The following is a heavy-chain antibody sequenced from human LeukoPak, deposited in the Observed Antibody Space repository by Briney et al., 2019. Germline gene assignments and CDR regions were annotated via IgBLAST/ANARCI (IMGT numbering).Heavy chain of an antibody. CDR1: GYTFTDYY. CDR3: AAVGISSWYENYFDY. J-gene: IGHJ4*02. Sequence: GASVKVSCKASGYTFTDYYMHWVQQAPGKGLEWMGRVDPEDGETIYAEKFQGRVTITADTSTDTAYMELSSLRSEDTAVYYCAAVGISSWYENYFDYWGQGTLVTVSS. D-gene: IGHD6-13*01. V-gene: IGHV1-69-2*01. CDR2: VDPEDGET.